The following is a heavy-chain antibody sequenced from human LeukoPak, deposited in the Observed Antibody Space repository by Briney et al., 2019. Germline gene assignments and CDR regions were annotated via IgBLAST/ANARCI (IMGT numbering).Heavy chain of an antibody. CDR1: GGTFSSYA. CDR3: ARDRLIKSGPLNYYYYYYMDV. V-gene: IGHV1-69*05. J-gene: IGHJ6*03. Sequence: SVKVSCKASGGTFSSYAISWVRQAPGQGLEWKGGIIPIFGTANYAQKFQGRVTITTDESTSTAYMELSSLRSEDTAVYYCARDRLIKSGPLNYYYYYYMDVWGKGTTVTVSS. CDR2: IIPIFGTA. D-gene: IGHD3-10*01.